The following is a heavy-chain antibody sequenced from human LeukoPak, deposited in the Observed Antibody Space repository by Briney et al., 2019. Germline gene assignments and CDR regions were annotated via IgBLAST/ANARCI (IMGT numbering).Heavy chain of an antibody. CDR2: IYYSGNT. CDR3: ARGRFYDVWTGYDTKSYFYYMDV. CDR1: GVSISSSNSY. D-gene: IGHD3-3*01. J-gene: IGHJ6*03. V-gene: IGHV4-39*01. Sequence: NASETLSLTCTVSGVSISSSNSYWGWIRQPPGKGLEWIGSIYYSGNTYYNASLKSQVSISIDTSKNQFSLKLSSVTAADTAVYYCARGRFYDVWTGYDTKSYFYYMDVWGKGTTVTVSS.